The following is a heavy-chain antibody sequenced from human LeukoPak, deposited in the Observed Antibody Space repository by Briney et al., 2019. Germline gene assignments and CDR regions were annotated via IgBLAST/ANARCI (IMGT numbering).Heavy chain of an antibody. CDR1: GGTFSSYA. D-gene: IGHD4-17*01. CDR3: AGEGPYGDSV. J-gene: IGHJ6*04. V-gene: IGHV1-69*06. Sequence: SVKVSCKASGGTFSSYAISWVRQAPGQGLEWMGGIIPIFGTANYAQKFQGRVTITADKSTSTAYMELSSLRAEDTAVYYCAGEGPYGDSVWGKGTTVTISS. CDR2: IIPIFGTA.